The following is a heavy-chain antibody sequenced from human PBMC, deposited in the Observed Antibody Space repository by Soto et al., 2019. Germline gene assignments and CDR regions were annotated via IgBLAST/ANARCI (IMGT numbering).Heavy chain of an antibody. Sequence: LSCAASGFTFSSYSMNWVRQAPGKGLEWVSSISSSSSYIYYADSVKGRFTTSRDNAKNSLYLQMNSLRAEDTAVYYCARDLEDIYFDYWGQGTLVTVSS. D-gene: IGHD3-3*01. V-gene: IGHV3-21*01. CDR2: ISSSSSYI. CDR1: GFTFSSYS. J-gene: IGHJ4*02. CDR3: ARDLEDIYFDY.